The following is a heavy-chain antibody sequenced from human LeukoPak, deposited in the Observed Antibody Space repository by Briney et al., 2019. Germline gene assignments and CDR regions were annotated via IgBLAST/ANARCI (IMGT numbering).Heavy chain of an antibody. V-gene: IGHV3-21*01. J-gene: IGHJ1*01. CDR2: ISRSSRHV. Sequence: GGSLRLSCAASGCTFSDYSINWVRQAPGKGLEWVSSISRSSRHVYYAGSVKGRFTISRDNAKNSLYLQMNSLRAEDMAVYFCVRDLMGSGSTTAYLHHWGQGTLVTVSS. CDR1: GCTFSDYS. CDR3: VRDLMGSGSTTAYLHH. D-gene: IGHD1-1*01.